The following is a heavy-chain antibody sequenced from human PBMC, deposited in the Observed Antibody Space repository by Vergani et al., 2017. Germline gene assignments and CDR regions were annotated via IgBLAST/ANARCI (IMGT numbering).Heavy chain of an antibody. J-gene: IGHJ4*02. CDR2: IYYSGGT. V-gene: IGHV4-39*01. CDR3: GRQRPGSGWSPGDFDD. Sequence: QLQLQESGPGLVKPSETLSLTCTVSGGSITSSSYHWGWIRPPPGKGLEWIGSIYYSGGTYYNPSLRSRLTISVDASKNQFTLKVTSVTAADTAVYFCGRQRPGSGWSPGDFDDWGQGILVTVSS. D-gene: IGHD6-19*01. CDR1: GGSITSSSYH.